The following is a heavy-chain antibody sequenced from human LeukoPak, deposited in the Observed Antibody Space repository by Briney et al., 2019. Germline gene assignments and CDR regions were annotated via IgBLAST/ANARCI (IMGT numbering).Heavy chain of an antibody. D-gene: IGHD6-19*01. Sequence: GRSLRLSCAASGFIFDDYAMHWVRQAPGKGLEWVSGISWNCGTIDYVDSVKGRFTISRDNAKNSLYLQMNSLRAEDMALYYCVKGSAGAVAGNFDYWGQGTLVTVSS. CDR2: ISWNCGTI. J-gene: IGHJ4*02. CDR3: VKGSAGAVAGNFDY. V-gene: IGHV3-9*03. CDR1: GFIFDDYA.